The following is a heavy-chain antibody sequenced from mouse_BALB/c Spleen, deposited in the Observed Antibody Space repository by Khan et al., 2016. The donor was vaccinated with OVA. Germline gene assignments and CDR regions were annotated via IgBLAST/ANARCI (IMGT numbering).Heavy chain of an antibody. CDR1: GYSFTGYY. Sequence: VQLKESGPDLVKPGASVKISCKASGYSFTGYYIHWVKQSHGKSLEWIGRVNPNNGGTSYNQKFKGKAILTVDKSSITAHMELRSLTSEDSAVYSCAIYHGYFDVWGAGTTVTVSS. J-gene: IGHJ1*01. V-gene: IGHV1-26*01. CDR2: VNPNNGGT. D-gene: IGHD1-1*01. CDR3: AIYHGYFDV.